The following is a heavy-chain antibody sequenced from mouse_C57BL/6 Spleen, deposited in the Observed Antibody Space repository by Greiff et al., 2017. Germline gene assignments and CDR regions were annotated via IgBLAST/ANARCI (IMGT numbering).Heavy chain of an antibody. CDR3: ARGWDYDYYFDY. CDR2: ISYDGSN. J-gene: IGHJ2*01. V-gene: IGHV3-6*01. CDR1: GYSITSGYY. D-gene: IGHD2-4*01. Sequence: EVQLQQSGPGLVKPSQSLSLTCSVTGYSITSGYYWNWIRQFPGNKLEWMGYISYDGSNNYNPSLKNRISITRDTSKNQFFLKLNSVTTEDTATYYCARGWDYDYYFDYWGQGTTLTVSS.